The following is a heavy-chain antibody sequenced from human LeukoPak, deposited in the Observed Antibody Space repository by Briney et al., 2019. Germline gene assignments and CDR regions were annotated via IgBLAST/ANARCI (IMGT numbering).Heavy chain of an antibody. CDR3: ARTGMVRGLGYYGMDV. D-gene: IGHD3-10*01. CDR2: IFSNDEK. CDR1: GFSLSNARMG. Sequence: SGPTLVNPTETLTLTCTVSGFSLSNARMGVGWIRQPPGKALEWLAHIFSNDEKSYSTSLKSRLTISKDTSKSQVVLTMTNMDPVDTATYYCARTGMVRGLGYYGMDVWGQGTTVTVSS. J-gene: IGHJ6*02. V-gene: IGHV2-26*01.